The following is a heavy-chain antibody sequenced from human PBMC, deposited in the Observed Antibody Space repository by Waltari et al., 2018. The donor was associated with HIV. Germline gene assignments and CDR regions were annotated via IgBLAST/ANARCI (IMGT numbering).Heavy chain of an antibody. CDR1: GFTFSNFA. V-gene: IGHV3-33*01. D-gene: IGHD3-22*01. CDR3: ARGVYYYDISGYYHY. J-gene: IGHJ4*02. CDR2: IWYDGDNK. Sequence: QVQLVESGGGVVQPGRSLRLSCAASGFTFSNFAMHWVRQAPGKGVGLGAVIWYDGDNKYYADSVKGRFTISRDNSKNTLYLQMNSLRVEDTAVYYCARGVYYYDISGYYHYWGQGTLVTVSS.